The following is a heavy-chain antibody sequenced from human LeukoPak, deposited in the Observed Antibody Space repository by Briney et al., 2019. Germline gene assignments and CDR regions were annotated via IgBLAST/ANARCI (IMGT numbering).Heavy chain of an antibody. J-gene: IGHJ4*02. D-gene: IGHD3-10*01. CDR3: ARDSGERGSGSYLIAY. V-gene: IGHV1-2*02. Sequence: ASVKVSCKASGYTFTGYYIHWVRQAPGQGLEWMGWINPNSGGTNYEQKFQGRVTMTRDTSISTAYMELSRLRSDDTAVYYCARDSGERGSGSYLIAYWGQGTLVTVSS. CDR1: GYTFTGYY. CDR2: INPNSGGT.